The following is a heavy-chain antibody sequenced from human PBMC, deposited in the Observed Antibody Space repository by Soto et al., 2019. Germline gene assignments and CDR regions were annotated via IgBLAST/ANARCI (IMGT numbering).Heavy chain of an antibody. V-gene: IGHV5-10-1*01. J-gene: IGHJ6*02. CDR1: GYSFTSYW. CDR2: IDPSDSYT. Sequence: GESLKISCKGSGYSFTSYWMSWVRQMPGKGLEWMGRIDPSDSYTNYSPSFQGHVTISADKSISTAYLQWSSLKASDTAMYYCARVGYCSGGSCLNYYYYGMDVWGQGTTVTVSS. CDR3: ARVGYCSGGSCLNYYYYGMDV. D-gene: IGHD2-15*01.